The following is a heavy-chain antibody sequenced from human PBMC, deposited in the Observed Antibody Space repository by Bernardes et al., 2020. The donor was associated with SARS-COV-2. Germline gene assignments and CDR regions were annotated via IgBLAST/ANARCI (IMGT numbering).Heavy chain of an antibody. Sequence: PESLSLTCIVSGRSITGINYYWGWLLQPPVRGLDWIGLIYFGGTAYYNPSLKSRVTITVDTSNNQFSLNLNSVTAADTAVYYCARPPPAVDPWGQGICVTVSS. J-gene: IGHJ5*02. CDR2: IYFGGTA. CDR1: GRSITGINYY. V-gene: IGHV4-39*01. CDR3: ARPPPAVDP.